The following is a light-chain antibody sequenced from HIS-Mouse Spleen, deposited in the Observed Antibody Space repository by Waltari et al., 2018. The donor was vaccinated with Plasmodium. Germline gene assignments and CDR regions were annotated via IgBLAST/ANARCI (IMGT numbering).Light chain of an antibody. CDR1: ALPNKS. CDR2: EDS. V-gene: IGLV3-10*01. Sequence: SYELTQPPSVSVSPGQTARTTCPGDALPNKSAYWYQQKSGQAPVLVIYEDSKRPSGIPERFSGSSSGTMATLTISGAQVEDEADYYCYSTDSSGNHRVFGGGTKLTVL. J-gene: IGLJ3*02. CDR3: YSTDSSGNHRV.